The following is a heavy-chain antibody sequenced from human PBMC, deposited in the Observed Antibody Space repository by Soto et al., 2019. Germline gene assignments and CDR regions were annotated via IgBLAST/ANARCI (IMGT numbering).Heavy chain of an antibody. CDR1: GFTFSSYA. CDR3: AKDTRVMGPGLYYLDY. Sequence: EVQLLESGGGLVQPGGSLRLSCAASGFTFSSYAMSWVRQAPGKGLEWVSAISGSGGSTYYADSVKGRFTISRDNSKNTLYLQMNSLRAEDTAVYYCAKDTRVMGPGLYYLDYWGQGTLVTVSS. D-gene: IGHD3-10*01. V-gene: IGHV3-23*01. J-gene: IGHJ4*02. CDR2: ISGSGGST.